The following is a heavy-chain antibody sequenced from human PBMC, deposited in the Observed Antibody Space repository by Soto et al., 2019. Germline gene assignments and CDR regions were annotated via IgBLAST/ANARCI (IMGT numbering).Heavy chain of an antibody. CDR3: ARVVRGYCSGGSCYGGSYYYYMDV. D-gene: IGHD2-15*01. CDR2: IGTAGDT. Sequence: EVQLVESGGGLVQPGGSLRLSCAASGFTFSSYDMHWVRQATGKGLEWVSAIGTAGDTYYPGSVKGRFTISRENAKNSLYLQMNSLRAGDTAVYYCARVVRGYCSGGSCYGGSYYYYMDVRGKGTTVTVSS. CDR1: GFTFSSYD. J-gene: IGHJ6*03. V-gene: IGHV3-13*01.